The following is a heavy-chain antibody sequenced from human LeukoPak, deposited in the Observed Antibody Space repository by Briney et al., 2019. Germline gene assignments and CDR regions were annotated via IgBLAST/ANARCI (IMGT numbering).Heavy chain of an antibody. CDR1: GFTFSTYS. V-gene: IGHV3-21*01. D-gene: IGHD1-26*01. J-gene: IGHJ6*03. CDR2: ISSSGTYT. Sequence: GGSLRLSCAASGFTFSTYSMNWVRQAPGKGLEWVSSISSSGTYTFYADSVKGRFTISRDNAKNSLYLQMDSLGPEDTAVYYCARDPYSGNYGTYYYYYMDVWGKGTTVTISS. CDR3: ARDPYSGNYGTYYYYYMDV.